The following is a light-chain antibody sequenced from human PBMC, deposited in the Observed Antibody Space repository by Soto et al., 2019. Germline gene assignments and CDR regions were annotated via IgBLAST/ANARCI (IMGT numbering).Light chain of an antibody. CDR3: VLYMGSGIQV. J-gene: IGLJ3*02. CDR2: STN. CDR1: SGSVSTSYY. Sequence: QTVVTQEPSFSVSPGGTVTLTCGLSSGSVSTSYYPSWYQQTPGQAPRTLIYSTNTRSSGVPDRFSGSILGNKAALTITGAQADDESDYYCVLYMGSGIQVLGGGTKVTVL. V-gene: IGLV8-61*01.